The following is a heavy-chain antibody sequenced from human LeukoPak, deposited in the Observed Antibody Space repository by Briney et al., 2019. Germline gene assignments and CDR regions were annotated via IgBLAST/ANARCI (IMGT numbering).Heavy chain of an antibody. D-gene: IGHD5-12*01. V-gene: IGHV4-38-2*01. CDR1: GYSISSGYY. CDR3: ARSVVATIIAFDI. CDR2: IYHSGST. Sequence: KSSETLSLTCAVSGYSISSGYYWGWIRQPPGKGLEWIGSIYHSGSTYYNPSLKSRVTISVDTSKNQFSLKLSSVTAADTAVYYCARSVVATIIAFDIWGQGTMVTVSS. J-gene: IGHJ3*02.